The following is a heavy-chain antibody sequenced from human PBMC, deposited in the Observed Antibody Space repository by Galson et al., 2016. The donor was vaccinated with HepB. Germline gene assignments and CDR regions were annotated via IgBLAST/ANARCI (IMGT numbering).Heavy chain of an antibody. CDR1: GFTLSNYW. CDR2: IKSDGSST. Sequence: SLRLSCAASGFTLSNYWVDWVRQAPGKGLVWVSRIKSDGSSTSYADSVKGRFTISRDNAKNMLYLQMNSLRAEDTAVYYCAAYLGVWGQGTTVTVSS. J-gene: IGHJ6*02. D-gene: IGHD2-21*01. CDR3: AAYLGV. V-gene: IGHV3-74*01.